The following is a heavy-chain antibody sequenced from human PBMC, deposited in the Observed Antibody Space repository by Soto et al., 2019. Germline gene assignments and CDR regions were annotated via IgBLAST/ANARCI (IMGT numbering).Heavy chain of an antibody. CDR2: INHSGST. Sequence: QVQLQQWGAGLLKPSETLSLTCAVYGGSFSGYYWSWIRQPPGKGLEWIGEINHSGSTNYNPSLKSRVTISVDTSKNQFSLKLSSVTAADTAVYYCARGRYYGSGSYYFVSWFDPWGQGTLVTVSS. D-gene: IGHD3-10*01. J-gene: IGHJ5*02. V-gene: IGHV4-34*01. CDR3: ARGRYYGSGSYYFVSWFDP. CDR1: GGSFSGYY.